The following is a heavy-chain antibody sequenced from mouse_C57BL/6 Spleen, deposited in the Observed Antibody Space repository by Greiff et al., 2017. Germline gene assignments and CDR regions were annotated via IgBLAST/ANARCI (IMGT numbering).Heavy chain of an antibody. J-gene: IGHJ1*03. CDR1: GYTFTDYN. V-gene: IGHV1-18*01. D-gene: IGHD1-1*01. CDR3: ARDYYGSSLYWYFDV. Sequence: EVQLQQSGPELVKPGASVKIPCKASGYTFTDYNMDWVKQSHGTSLEWIGDINPNNGGTIYNQKFKGKATLTVDKSSSTAYMELRSLTSEDTAVYYCARDYYGSSLYWYFDVWGTGTTVTVSS. CDR2: INPNNGGT.